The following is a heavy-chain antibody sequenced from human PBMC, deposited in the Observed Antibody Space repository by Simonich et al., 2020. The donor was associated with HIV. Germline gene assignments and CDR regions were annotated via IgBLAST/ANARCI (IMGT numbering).Heavy chain of an antibody. J-gene: IGHJ3*02. CDR1: GGSINSSNYY. V-gene: IGHV4-39*01. CDR2: IYFSGST. CDR3: ATTINYEDAFDI. Sequence: QLQLQESGPGLVKPSETLSLTCTVSGGSINSSNYYWGWIRQPPGKGLEWIGSIYFSGSTYYNPSLKSRVTISVDTSANQFSLKLSSVTAADTAVYYCATTINYEDAFDIWGQGTMVTVSS. D-gene: IGHD4-4*01.